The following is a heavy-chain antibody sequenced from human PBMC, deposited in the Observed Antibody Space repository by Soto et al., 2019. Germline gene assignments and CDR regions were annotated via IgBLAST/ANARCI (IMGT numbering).Heavy chain of an antibody. CDR3: AKDHLYDFWSPFDY. D-gene: IGHD3-3*01. CDR2: ISGSGGST. Sequence: VGSLRLSCAASGFTFSSYAMSWVRQAPGKGLEWVSAISGSGGSTYYADSVKGRFTISRDNSKNTLYLQMNSLRAEDTAVYYCAKDHLYDFWSPFDYWGQGTLVTVSS. V-gene: IGHV3-23*01. J-gene: IGHJ4*02. CDR1: GFTFSSYA.